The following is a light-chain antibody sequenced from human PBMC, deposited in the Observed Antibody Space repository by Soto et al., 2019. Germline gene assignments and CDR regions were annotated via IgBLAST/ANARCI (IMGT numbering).Light chain of an antibody. CDR1: SSDVGAHNL. J-gene: IGLJ1*01. Sequence: QSALTQPASVSGSPGQSITISCSGTSSDVGAHNLVSWYQQHPGRAPKLMIYAVSNRPSGVSNRFSGSKSGNTASLTISGLQAEDEADYYCCSLTTRDSHVFGTGTKFTVL. CDR2: AVS. CDR3: CSLTTRDSHV. V-gene: IGLV2-14*01.